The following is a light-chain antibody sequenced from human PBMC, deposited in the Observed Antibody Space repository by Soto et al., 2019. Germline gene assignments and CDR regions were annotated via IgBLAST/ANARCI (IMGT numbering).Light chain of an antibody. CDR1: QSVRSN. CDR2: GAS. J-gene: IGKJ5*01. V-gene: IGKV3D-15*01. CDR3: QQYNNWTFS. Sequence: EIGMSQSASTVSVSPGERATLSCRASQSVRSNLAWYQQKPGQAPRLLIYGASTRAPGIPARFSGFGSGTDFTLTISSLQSEDFATYFCQQYNNWTFSFGQGTRLEIK.